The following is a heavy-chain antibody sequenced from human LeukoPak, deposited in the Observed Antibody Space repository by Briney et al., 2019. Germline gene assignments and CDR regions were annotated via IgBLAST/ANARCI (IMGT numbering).Heavy chain of an antibody. CDR3: AKDGLYSGSYWGDYFDY. CDR1: GFTFSSYG. J-gene: IGHJ4*02. D-gene: IGHD1-26*01. V-gene: IGHV3-30*02. CDR2: IRYDGSNK. Sequence: GGSLRLSCAASGFTFSSYGMHWVRQAPGKGLEWVAFIRYDGSNKYYADSVKGRFTISRDNSKNTLYLQMNSLRAEDTAVYYCAKDGLYSGSYWGDYFDYWGQGTLVTVSS.